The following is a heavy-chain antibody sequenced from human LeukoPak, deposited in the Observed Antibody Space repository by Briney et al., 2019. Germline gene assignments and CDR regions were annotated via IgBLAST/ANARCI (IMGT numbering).Heavy chain of an antibody. J-gene: IGHJ4*02. CDR2: ISSGAGTI. Sequence: GGSLRLSCAASGFTFSSYEMNWVRQAPGKGLEWVSYISSGAGTIYCADSVKGRFTISRDNAKNSLYLQVNSLRVEDTAVYYCARVRDCTNDYWGQGTLVTVSS. V-gene: IGHV3-48*03. CDR1: GFTFSSYE. CDR3: ARVRDCTNDY. D-gene: IGHD2-21*02.